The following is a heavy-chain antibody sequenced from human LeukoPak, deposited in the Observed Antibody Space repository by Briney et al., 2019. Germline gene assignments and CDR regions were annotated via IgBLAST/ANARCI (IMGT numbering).Heavy chain of an antibody. Sequence: GGSLRLSCAASGFTFSSSAMSWVRQAPGKGLEWVSAISNNGGYTYYADSVQGRFTISRDNSKSTLCLQMNSLRVEDTAVYYGAKSLITMIHVFDYWGQGTLVTVSS. CDR3: AKSLITMIHVFDY. CDR2: ISNNGGYT. CDR1: GFTFSSSA. V-gene: IGHV3-23*01. J-gene: IGHJ4*02. D-gene: IGHD3-22*01.